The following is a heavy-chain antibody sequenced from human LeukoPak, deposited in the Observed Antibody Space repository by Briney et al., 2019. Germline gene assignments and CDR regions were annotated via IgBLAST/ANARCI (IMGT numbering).Heavy chain of an antibody. CDR1: GFTFSSYW. CDR3: ARDEYSSGWYEGGAFDI. Sequence: PGGSLRLSCAASGFTFSSYWMHWVRQAPGKGLVWVSRINSDGSSTSYADSVKGRFTISRDNAKNTLYLQMNSLRAEDTAVYYCARDEYSSGWYEGGAFDIWGQGTMVTVSS. J-gene: IGHJ3*02. CDR2: INSDGSST. D-gene: IGHD6-19*01. V-gene: IGHV3-74*01.